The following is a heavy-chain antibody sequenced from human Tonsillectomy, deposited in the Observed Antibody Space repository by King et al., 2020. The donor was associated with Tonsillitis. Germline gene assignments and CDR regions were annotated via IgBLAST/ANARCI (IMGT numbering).Heavy chain of an antibody. D-gene: IGHD1-26*01. Sequence: VQLVESGGGVVQPGRSLRLSCAASGFTFSTYAMHWVRQAPGKGLEWVAVISYGGSNKYYADSVKGRVTISRDNSKNTLFLHVNSLSAEDTAVYYCAREQEENSKSGRDYHYYYMDVWGKGTTVTVSS. CDR2: ISYGGSNK. CDR3: AREQEENSKSGRDYHYYYMDV. V-gene: IGHV3-30*01. J-gene: IGHJ6*03. CDR1: GFTFSTYA.